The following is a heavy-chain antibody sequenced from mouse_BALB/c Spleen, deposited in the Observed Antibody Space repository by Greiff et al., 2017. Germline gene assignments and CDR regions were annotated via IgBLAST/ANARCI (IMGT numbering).Heavy chain of an antibody. CDR1: GFTFSSYT. J-gene: IGHJ2*01. CDR3: TRDRDYGNYFDY. D-gene: IGHD2-1*01. CDR2: ISSGGSYT. Sequence: EVQRVESGGGLVKPGGSLKLSCAASGFTFSSYTMSWVRQTPEKRLEWVATISSGGSYTYYPDSVKGRFTISRDNAKNTLYLQMSSLKSEDTAMYYCTRDRDYGNYFDYWGQGTTLTVSS. V-gene: IGHV5-6-4*01.